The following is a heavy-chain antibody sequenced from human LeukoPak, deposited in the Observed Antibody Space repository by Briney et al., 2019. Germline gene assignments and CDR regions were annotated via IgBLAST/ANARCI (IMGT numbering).Heavy chain of an antibody. CDR1: GYTFTEYY. CDR3: ARGQSLNDY. Sequence: ASVKVSCKASGYTFTEYYMHWVRQAPGQGLEWMGWVNPNSGGANYAENLQGRVTMTRDTSISTAYMELSSLRYDDTALHYCARGQSLNDYWGQGTLVTVSS. J-gene: IGHJ4*02. V-gene: IGHV1-2*02. CDR2: VNPNSGGA.